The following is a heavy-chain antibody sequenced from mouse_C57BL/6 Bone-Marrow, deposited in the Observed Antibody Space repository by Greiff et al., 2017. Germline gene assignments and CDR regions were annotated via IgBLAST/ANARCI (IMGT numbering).Heavy chain of an antibody. D-gene: IGHD1-1*01. CDR2: IDPENGDT. Sequence: EVKLVESGAELVRPGASVKLSCTASGFNIQDDYMHWVKQRPEQGLEWIGWIDPENGDTEYASKFQGKATITADTSSNTAYLQLSSLTSEDTAVYYCTYYYGSSGWYFDVWGTGTTVTVSS. J-gene: IGHJ1*03. V-gene: IGHV14-4*01. CDR1: GFNIQDDY. CDR3: TYYYGSSGWYFDV.